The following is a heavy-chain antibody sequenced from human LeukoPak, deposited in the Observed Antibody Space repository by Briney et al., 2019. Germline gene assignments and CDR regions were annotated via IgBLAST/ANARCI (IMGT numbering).Heavy chain of an antibody. CDR3: ASPRSGDYAS. Sequence: GGSLRLSCAASGFTFSSYGMHWVRQAPGKGLEWVAVISYDGSNKYYADSVKGRFTISRDNSKNTLYLQMNSLRAEDTAVYYCASPRSGDYASWGQGTLVTVSS. V-gene: IGHV3-30*03. CDR2: ISYDGSNK. J-gene: IGHJ4*02. CDR1: GFTFSSYG. D-gene: IGHD4-17*01.